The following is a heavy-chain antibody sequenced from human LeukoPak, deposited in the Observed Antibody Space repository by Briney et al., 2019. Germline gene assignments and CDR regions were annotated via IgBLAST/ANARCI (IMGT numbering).Heavy chain of an antibody. Sequence: GESLKISCKGSAYSFSSYWIGWVRQMPGKGLEWMGIIYPADSDTRYSPSFQGQVTISADKSISTAYLQWSSLKASDTALYYCARHMLGYSSGSVQGFDYWGQGTLVTVSS. V-gene: IGHV5-51*01. CDR3: ARHMLGYSSGSVQGFDY. D-gene: IGHD6-19*01. J-gene: IGHJ4*02. CDR1: AYSFSSYW. CDR2: IYPADSDT.